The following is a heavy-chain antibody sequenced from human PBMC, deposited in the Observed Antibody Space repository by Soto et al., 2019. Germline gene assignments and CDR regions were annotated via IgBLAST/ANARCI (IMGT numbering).Heavy chain of an antibody. CDR2: IYYSGST. Sequence: SETLSLTCTVSGGSISSSSYYWGWIRQPPGKGLERIGSIYYSGSTYYNPSLKSRVTISVDTSKNQFSLKLSSVTAADTAVYYCARGGGSPDYWGPGTLVTVSS. CDR3: ARGGGSPDY. D-gene: IGHD1-26*01. V-gene: IGHV4-39*01. J-gene: IGHJ4*02. CDR1: GGSISSSSYY.